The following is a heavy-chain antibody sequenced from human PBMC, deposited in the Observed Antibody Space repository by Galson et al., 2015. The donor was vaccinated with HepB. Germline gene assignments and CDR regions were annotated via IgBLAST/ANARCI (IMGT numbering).Heavy chain of an antibody. CDR2: IIPIFGTA. Sequence: SVKVSCKASGGTFSSYAISWVRQAPGQGLEWMGGIIPIFGTANYAQKFQGRVTITADESTSTAYMELSSLRSEDTAVYYCARDLCIAAAGTYFNYYYGMDVWGQGTTVTVSS. V-gene: IGHV1-69*13. CDR3: ARDLCIAAAGTYFNYYYGMDV. CDR1: GGTFSSYA. J-gene: IGHJ6*02. D-gene: IGHD6-13*01.